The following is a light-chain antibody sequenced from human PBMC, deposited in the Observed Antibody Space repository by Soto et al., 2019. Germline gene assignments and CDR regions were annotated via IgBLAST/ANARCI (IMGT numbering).Light chain of an antibody. CDR2: WAS. Sequence: DIVMTQSPDSLAVSLGERATINCMSSQTVLYSSNNKNYLAWYQQKPGQPPKLLIYWASTRESGVPDRFSGSGSGTDFTLTINSLQAEDVAVYYCQHYYTTPLTFGGGTKVDI. J-gene: IGKJ4*01. V-gene: IGKV4-1*01. CDR1: QTVLYSSNNKNY. CDR3: QHYYTTPLT.